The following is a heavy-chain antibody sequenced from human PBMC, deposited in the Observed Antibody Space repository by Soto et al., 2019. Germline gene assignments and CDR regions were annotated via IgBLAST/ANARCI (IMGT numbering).Heavy chain of an antibody. CDR3: AVVDSTGNWFDP. D-gene: IGHD6-25*01. J-gene: IGHJ5*02. V-gene: IGHV4-39*01. CDR2: MYYSGTT. CDR1: GGSISSSDFY. Sequence: SETLSLACTVSGGSISSSDFYWGWLRQTPGKGLEFIGSMYYSGTTYYNPSLKSRVTISVDTSKNQFTLKLISVTAADTAVYYCAVVDSTGNWFDPWGEGALVTVSA.